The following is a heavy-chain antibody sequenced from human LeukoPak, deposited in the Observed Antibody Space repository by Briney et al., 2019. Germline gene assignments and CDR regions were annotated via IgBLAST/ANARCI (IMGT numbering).Heavy chain of an antibody. V-gene: IGHV3-30*02. CDR3: AKGDYSNSPLHLDS. Sequence: PGGSLRLSCAASGFTFSSYGIHWVRQAPGKGLEWVAFIWYDGSYKYYADSVKGRLTISRDNSKNTVDLQMNSLRVEDTAVYYCAKGDYSNSPLHLDSWGRGTLVPVS. D-gene: IGHD4-11*01. CDR1: GFTFSSYG. J-gene: IGHJ4*02. CDR2: IWYDGSYK.